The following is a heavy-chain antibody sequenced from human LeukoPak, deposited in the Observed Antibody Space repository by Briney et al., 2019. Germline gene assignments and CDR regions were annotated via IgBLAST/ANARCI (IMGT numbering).Heavy chain of an antibody. V-gene: IGHV3-48*04. D-gene: IGHD4-23*01. CDR3: AKGTSGGNSGSAFDM. CDR2: ISSSSSTI. J-gene: IGHJ3*02. Sequence: PGGSLRLSCAASGFTFSSYSMNWVRRAPGKGLEWVSYISSSSSTIYYADSVKGRFTISRDNAKNSLYLQMNSLRAEDTALYYCAKGTSGGNSGSAFDMWGQGTMVTVSS. CDR1: GFTFSSYS.